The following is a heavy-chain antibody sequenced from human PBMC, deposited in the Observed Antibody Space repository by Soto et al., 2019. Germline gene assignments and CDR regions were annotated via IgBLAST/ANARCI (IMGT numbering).Heavy chain of an antibody. CDR3: AKDGAIAAADYFFDY. CDR1: GFTFSNYA. Sequence: GGSLGLSCAASGFTFSNYAIHWVRQAPGKGLEWVAVIASDGKDKRYADSVKGRFTISRDNSKNTVYLQMNSLRGEDTAVHYCAKDGAIAAADYFFDYWGQGSLVTVSS. J-gene: IGHJ4*02. V-gene: IGHV3-30*18. D-gene: IGHD6-13*01. CDR2: IASDGKDK.